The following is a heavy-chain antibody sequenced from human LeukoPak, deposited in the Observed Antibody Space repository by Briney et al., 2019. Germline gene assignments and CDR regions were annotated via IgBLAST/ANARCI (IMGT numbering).Heavy chain of an antibody. CDR1: GGTFSSYA. V-gene: IGHV1-69*06. J-gene: IGHJ4*02. Sequence: ASVKVSCKASGGTFSSYAISWVRQAPGQGLEWMGGIIPIFGTANYAQKFQGRVTITADKSTGTAYMELSSLRSEDTAVYYCARGMGAYYFDYWGQGTLVTVSS. CDR3: ARGMGAYYFDY. CDR2: IIPIFGTA. D-gene: IGHD3-16*01.